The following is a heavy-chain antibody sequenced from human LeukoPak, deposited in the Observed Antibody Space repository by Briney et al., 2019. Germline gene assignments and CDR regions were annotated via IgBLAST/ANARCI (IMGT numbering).Heavy chain of an antibody. Sequence: GASVKVSCKASGYTFTSYGISWVRQAPGQGLEWMGWISAYNGNTNYAQKLQGRVTMTTDTSTSTAYMELRSLRSDDTAVYYCARDLHVSVLSKYFYYYGMDVWGQGTTVTVSS. D-gene: IGHD6-13*01. CDR1: GYTFTSYG. J-gene: IGHJ6*02. V-gene: IGHV1-18*01. CDR2: ISAYNGNT. CDR3: ARDLHVSVLSKYFYYYGMDV.